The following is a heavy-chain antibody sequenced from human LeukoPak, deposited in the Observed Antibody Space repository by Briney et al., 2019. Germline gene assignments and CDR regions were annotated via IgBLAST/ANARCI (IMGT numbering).Heavy chain of an antibody. Sequence: GRSLRLSCAASGFTFSSSGMHWVRQAPGKGLEWVAVISYDGSNKYFADSVKGRFTFSRDNSKNTLYLQMNSLRAEDTAVYYCAKEYCSNSVCHSLDYWGQGTLVTVSS. D-gene: IGHD2-8*01. CDR1: GFTFSSSG. CDR2: ISYDGSNK. J-gene: IGHJ4*02. V-gene: IGHV3-30*18. CDR3: AKEYCSNSVCHSLDY.